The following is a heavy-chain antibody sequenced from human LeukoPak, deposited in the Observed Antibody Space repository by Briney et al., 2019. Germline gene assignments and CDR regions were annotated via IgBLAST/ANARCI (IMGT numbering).Heavy chain of an antibody. J-gene: IGHJ4*02. D-gene: IGHD3-10*01. V-gene: IGHV4-34*01. CDR2: INHSGST. Sequence: PSETLSLTCAVYGGSFSGYYWSWIRQPPGKGLEWIGEINHSGSTNYNPSLKSRVTISVDTSKNQFSLKLSSVTAADTAVYYCARVKPTMVRGVPTPFDYWGQGTLVTVSS. CDR1: GGSFSGYY. CDR3: ARVKPTMVRGVPTPFDY.